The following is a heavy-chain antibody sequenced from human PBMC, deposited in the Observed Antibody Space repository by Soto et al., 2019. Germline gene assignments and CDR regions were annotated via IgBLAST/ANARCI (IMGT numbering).Heavy chain of an antibody. D-gene: IGHD3-22*01. J-gene: IGHJ4*02. Sequence: QVQLQESGPGLVKPSQTLSLTCTVSGDSVSSRGFYWTWIRQHPEEGLEWIGYIYYSGSTYYNPSLKSRVTISSDRAKNQFSRKLDSVTAADTAVYYCARAYSSWYWDYWGQGTLVTVSS. CDR3: ARAYSSWYWDY. CDR1: GDSVSSRGFY. CDR2: IYYSGST. V-gene: IGHV4-31*03.